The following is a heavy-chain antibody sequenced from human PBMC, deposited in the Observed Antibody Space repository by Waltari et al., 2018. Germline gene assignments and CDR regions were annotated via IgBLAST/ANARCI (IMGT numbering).Heavy chain of an antibody. Sequence: EVQLVQSGAEVKKPGATVKISCKASGYTFTDYYMNWVQQAPGKGLEWMGRVDPEDGETIYAEKFQGRVTITADTSTDTAYMELSSLRSEDTAVYYCAPFSLFWSGYYRGYWGQGTLVTVSS. CDR2: VDPEDGET. CDR3: APFSLFWSGYYRGY. CDR1: GYTFTDYY. J-gene: IGHJ4*02. V-gene: IGHV1-69-2*01. D-gene: IGHD3-3*01.